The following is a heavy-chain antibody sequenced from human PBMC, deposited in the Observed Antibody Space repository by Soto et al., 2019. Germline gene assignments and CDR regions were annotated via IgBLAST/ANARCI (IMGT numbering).Heavy chain of an antibody. Sequence: EVQLLESGGGSVQPGESLRLSCAASGFTFSTYAMNWVRQAPGKGLEWVSGIRGRGGSTYYADSVKGRFTISRDTSRNTLYLQMSSLRAEDTALYYCAKNQERELPRVIDFWGQGTLVTVSS. CDR3: AKNQERELPRVIDF. D-gene: IGHD1-7*01. CDR1: GFTFSTYA. J-gene: IGHJ4*02. CDR2: IRGRGGST. V-gene: IGHV3-23*01.